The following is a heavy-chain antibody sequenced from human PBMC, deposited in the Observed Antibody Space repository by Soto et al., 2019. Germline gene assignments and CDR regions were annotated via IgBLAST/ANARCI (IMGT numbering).Heavy chain of an antibody. CDR1: GGSISSGGYS. Sequence: SETLSLTCAVSGGSISSGGYSWSWIRQPPGKGLEWIGYIYHSGSTYYNPSLKSRVTISVDRSKNQFSLKLSSVTAADTAVYYCARPTYNSGSPFDYWGQGTLVTVSS. CDR2: IYHSGST. V-gene: IGHV4-30-2*02. J-gene: IGHJ4*02. D-gene: IGHD1-20*01. CDR3: ARPTYNSGSPFDY.